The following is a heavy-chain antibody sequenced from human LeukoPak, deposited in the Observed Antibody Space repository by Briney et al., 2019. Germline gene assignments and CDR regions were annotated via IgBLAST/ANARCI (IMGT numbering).Heavy chain of an antibody. V-gene: IGHV4-39*07. J-gene: IGHJ5*02. CDR3: ARERNRYSSGWLDP. CDR1: GGSISTGSYY. Sequence: SETLSLTCIVSGGSISTGSYYWGWIRQPPGKGLEWIGEINHSGSTNYNPSLKSRVTISVDTSKNQFSLKLSSVTAADTAVYYCARERNRYSSGWLDPWGQGTLVTVSA. D-gene: IGHD6-19*01. CDR2: INHSGST.